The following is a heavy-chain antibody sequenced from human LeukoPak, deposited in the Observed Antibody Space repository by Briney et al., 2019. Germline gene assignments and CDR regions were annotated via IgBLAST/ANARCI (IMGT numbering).Heavy chain of an antibody. CDR3: ARHDGRITVVRGLISSDI. CDR1: GGSISSSSYY. Sequence: PSETLSLTCTVSGGSISSSSYYWGWIRQPPGKGLEWIGSIYYSGSTYYNPSLKSRVTISVDTSKNQFSLKLSSVTAADTAVYYCARHDGRITVVRGLISSDIWGQGTMVTVSS. J-gene: IGHJ3*02. CDR2: IYYSGST. V-gene: IGHV4-39*01. D-gene: IGHD3-10*01.